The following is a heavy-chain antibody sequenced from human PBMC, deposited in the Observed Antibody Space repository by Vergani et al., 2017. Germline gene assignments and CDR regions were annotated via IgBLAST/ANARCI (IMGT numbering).Heavy chain of an antibody. CDR3: VHRLGYFDWDGAFDV. J-gene: IGHJ3*01. CDR2: VYWNDDE. Sequence: QITLRESGPTLGKPTQTLTLTCTFSGFSLTTGGEGVGWIRQPPGRVLEWLAFVYWNDDERYSPSLMSRVTITKDTSKNEVILTMATMDPVDTATYYCVHRLGYFDWDGAFDVWGPGTMVTVSS. CDR1: GFSLTTGGEG. D-gene: IGHD3-9*01. V-gene: IGHV2-5*01.